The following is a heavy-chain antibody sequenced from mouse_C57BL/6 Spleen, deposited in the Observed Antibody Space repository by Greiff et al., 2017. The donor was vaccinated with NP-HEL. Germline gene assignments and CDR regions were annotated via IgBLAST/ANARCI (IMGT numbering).Heavy chain of an antibody. CDR1: GYTFTSYW. CDR2: IYPGSGST. CDR3: ERSRKYVWFGD. D-gene: IGHD5-1-1*01. V-gene: IGHV1-55*01. J-gene: IGHJ3*01. Sequence: QVQLQQPGAELVKPGASVKMSCKASGYTFTSYWITWVKQRPGQGLEWIGDIYPGSGSTNYNEKFKSQATLTVDTSSSTAYMQLSSLTSEDFAVYYCERSRKYVWFGDWGQGTLVTVSA.